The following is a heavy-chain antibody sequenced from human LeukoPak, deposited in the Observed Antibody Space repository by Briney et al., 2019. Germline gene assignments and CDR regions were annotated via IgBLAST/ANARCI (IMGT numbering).Heavy chain of an antibody. Sequence: GGSPRLSCAASGFTFSSYSMNWVRQAPGKGLEWVSSISSSSSYIYYADSVKGRFTISRDNAKNSLYLQMNSLRAEDTAVYYCARLPRTDAFDIWGQGTMVTVSS. CDR1: GFTFSSYS. CDR2: ISSSSSYI. J-gene: IGHJ3*02. V-gene: IGHV3-21*01. CDR3: ARLPRTDAFDI.